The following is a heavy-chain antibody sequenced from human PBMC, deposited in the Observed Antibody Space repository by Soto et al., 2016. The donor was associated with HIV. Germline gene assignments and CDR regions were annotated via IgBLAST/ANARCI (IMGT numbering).Heavy chain of an antibody. D-gene: IGHD3-22*01. Sequence: QVQLVQSGAEVKKPGASVKVSCKASGYTFTGYYMHWVRQAPGQGLEWMGWINPNSGGTYFAQKFQGRVTMTRDTSISTAYMELSRLRSDDTAVYYCARGITLIVVDYYFNYWGQGTLVTVSS. J-gene: IGHJ4*02. CDR2: INPNSGGT. CDR1: GYTFTGYY. V-gene: IGHV1-2*02. CDR3: ARGITLIVVDYYFNY.